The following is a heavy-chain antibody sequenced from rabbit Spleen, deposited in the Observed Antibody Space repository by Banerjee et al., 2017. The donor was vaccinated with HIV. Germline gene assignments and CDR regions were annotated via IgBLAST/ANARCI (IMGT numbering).Heavy chain of an antibody. V-gene: IGHV1S45*01. D-gene: IGHD4-2*01. J-gene: IGHJ4*01. CDR1: GFSFSSIYW. CDR2: IAGGSSGRT. CDR3: ARDPAGREDFNL. Sequence: QEQLEESGGDLVKPGASLTLTCTPSGFSFSSIYWMCWVRQAPGKGLEWIACIAGGSSGRTSHASWAKGRFTISKTSSTTVTLQMTSLTAADTATYFCARDPAGREDFNLWGQGTLVTVS.